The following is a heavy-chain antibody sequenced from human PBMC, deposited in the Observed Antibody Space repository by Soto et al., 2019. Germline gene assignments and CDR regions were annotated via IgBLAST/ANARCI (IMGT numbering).Heavy chain of an antibody. CDR3: ARGDYDVLTGHYPLDY. D-gene: IGHD3-9*01. J-gene: IGHJ4*02. Sequence: QVQLVQSGAEVKKPGASVKVSCKESGYTLTSYYMHWVRQAPGQGLAWVGIINPSGGSTSYAQNYQGRITMTRDTSTTTVYMELSSLRSEDTAVYFCARGDYDVLTGHYPLDYWGQGTLVTVSS. V-gene: IGHV1-46*01. CDR2: INPSGGST. CDR1: GYTLTSYY.